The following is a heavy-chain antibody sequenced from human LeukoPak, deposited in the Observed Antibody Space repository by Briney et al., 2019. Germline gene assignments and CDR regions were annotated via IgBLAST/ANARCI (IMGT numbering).Heavy chain of an antibody. CDR3: ATDIGGIRFLEWSKYGPYYYGMDV. D-gene: IGHD3-3*01. Sequence: EASVTVSCKASGGTFSSYAISWVRQAPGQGLEWMGGIIPIFGTANYAQKFQGRVTMTEDTSTDTAYMELSSLRSEDTAVYYCATDIGGIRFLEWSKYGPYYYGMDVWGQGTTVTVSS. V-gene: IGHV1-69*06. CDR1: GGTFSSYA. J-gene: IGHJ6*02. CDR2: IIPIFGTA.